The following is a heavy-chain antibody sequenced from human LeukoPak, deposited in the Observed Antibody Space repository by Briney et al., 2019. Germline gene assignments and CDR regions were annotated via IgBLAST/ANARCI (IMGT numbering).Heavy chain of an antibody. J-gene: IGHJ3*02. CDR3: GRVTQGYYYDSSGYFI. V-gene: IGHV4-4*02. CDR2: IYHSGST. D-gene: IGHD3-22*01. Sequence: SETLSLTGAVSCGSIRFNDWWSWVRQPPGRGLEWIGEIYHSGSTNYNPSLKSRVTISVDTSKNQFSLKLTSVAAAETAGYYCGRVTQGYYYDSSGYFIWGQGTMVTVSS. CDR1: CGSIRFNDW.